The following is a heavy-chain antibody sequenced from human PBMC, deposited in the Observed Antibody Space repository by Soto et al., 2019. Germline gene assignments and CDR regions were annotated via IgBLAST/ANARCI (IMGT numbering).Heavy chain of an antibody. CDR3: ARDRKYYYDSSGYLLYGMDV. CDR2: ISPSGGST. V-gene: IGHV1-46*01. J-gene: IGHJ6*02. CDR1: GYTFTSYY. Sequence: GASVKVSCKASGYTFTSYYMHWVRQAPGQGLEWMGIISPSGGSTSYAQRFQGRVTMTRDTSTSTVYMELSSLRSEDTAVYYCARDRKYYYDSSGYLLYGMDVWGQGTTVTVS. D-gene: IGHD3-22*01.